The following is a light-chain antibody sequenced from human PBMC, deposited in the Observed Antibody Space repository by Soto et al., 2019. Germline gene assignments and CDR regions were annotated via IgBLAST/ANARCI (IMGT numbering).Light chain of an antibody. V-gene: IGKV3-20*01. J-gene: IGKJ3*01. CDR2: GAS. CDR3: QQYGSSPFT. CDR1: QSVSSY. Sequence: EIVLTQSPATLSLSPGERATLSCRASQSVSSYLAWYQQKTGQAPRLLIYGASSRATGIPDRFSGSGSGTDFTLPISRLEPEDFAVYYCQQYGSSPFTFGPGTKVDIK.